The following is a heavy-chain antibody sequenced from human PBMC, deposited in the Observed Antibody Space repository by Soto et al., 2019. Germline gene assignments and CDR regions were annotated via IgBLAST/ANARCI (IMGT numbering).Heavy chain of an antibody. CDR3: ARSRGGGSQLWFDP. D-gene: IGHD2-15*01. CDR1: ENTFSSYW. CDR2: IYADDSDT. Sequence: LKISCKGSENTFSSYWIAWVRQLPGKGLECMGIIYADDSDTRYSPSFQDQVTMAVGNSITTAYLQGSSLKASDTAMYYWARSRGGGSQLWFDPWGQGTQVTVSS. V-gene: IGHV5-51*01. J-gene: IGHJ5*02.